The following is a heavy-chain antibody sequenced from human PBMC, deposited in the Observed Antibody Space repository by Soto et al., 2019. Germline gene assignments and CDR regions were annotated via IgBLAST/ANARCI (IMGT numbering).Heavy chain of an antibody. CDR1: GGSISSGDYS. CDR3: ARGPNIRTFDY. V-gene: IGHV4-30-2*01. Sequence: SETLCLTCAVAGGSISSGDYSWNWIRQPPGKGLEWIGYIYYGGSTYYNPSLQSRVTMSVDTSKNQFSLKLSSVTAADTAVYYCARGPNIRTFDYWGHGTLVTVSS. J-gene: IGHJ4*01. CDR2: IYYGGST.